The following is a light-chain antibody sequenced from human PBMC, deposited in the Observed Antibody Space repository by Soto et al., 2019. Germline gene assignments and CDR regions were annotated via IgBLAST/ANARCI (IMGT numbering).Light chain of an antibody. Sequence: EIVLTQSPGTLSLSPGERATLSCRASQSVSSSYLAWYQQKPGQAPRLLIYGASSRATGIPDRFSGSGSGTVFTLTISRLEPEDFALYYCQQYGSSPPLTFGGGTKVEIK. CDR1: QSVSSSY. CDR2: GAS. V-gene: IGKV3-20*01. J-gene: IGKJ4*01. CDR3: QQYGSSPPLT.